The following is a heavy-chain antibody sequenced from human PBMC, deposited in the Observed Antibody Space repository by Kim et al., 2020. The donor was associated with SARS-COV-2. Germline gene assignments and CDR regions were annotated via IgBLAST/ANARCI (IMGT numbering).Heavy chain of an antibody. J-gene: IGHJ4*02. CDR3: ARGKRYFDWPLPQDFDY. D-gene: IGHD3-9*01. CDR1: GGSFSGYY. Sequence: SETLSLTCAVYGGSFSGYYWSWIRQPPGKGLEWIGEINHSGSTNYNPSLKSRVTISVDTSKNQFSLKLSSVTAADTAVYYCARGKRYFDWPLPQDFDYWGQGTLVTVSS. CDR2: INHSGST. V-gene: IGHV4-34*01.